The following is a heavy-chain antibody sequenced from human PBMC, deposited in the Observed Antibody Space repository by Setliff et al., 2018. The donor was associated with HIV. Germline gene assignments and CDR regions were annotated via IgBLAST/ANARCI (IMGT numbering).Heavy chain of an antibody. J-gene: IGHJ3*02. CDR3: AREVDVVTTSDAFDI. D-gene: IGHD2-21*02. V-gene: IGHV4-34*01. CDR1: GGSFSGYY. Sequence: SETLSLTCTVYGGSFSGYYWTWIRQPPGKGLEWIGSIHHSGTAYDNPSLKSRVTISVDPSKNQILLRLSSVTAADTAVYYCAREVDVVTTSDAFDIWGQGTMVTVSS. CDR2: IHHSGTA.